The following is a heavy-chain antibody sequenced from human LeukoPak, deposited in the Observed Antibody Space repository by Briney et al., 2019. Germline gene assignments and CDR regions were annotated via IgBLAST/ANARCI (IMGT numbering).Heavy chain of an antibody. D-gene: IGHD6-6*01. CDR2: MNPKSGNT. Sequence: ASVKVSCKASGYTFTSYDINWVRQATGQGLEWMGWMNPKSGNTGHAQKFQGRVTITRDTSINTVYMELSSLRSEDTAVYYCARDREYSSSLSSLYYMDVWGKGPRSPSP. V-gene: IGHV1-8*03. CDR3: ARDREYSSSLSSLYYMDV. CDR1: GYTFTSYD. J-gene: IGHJ6*03.